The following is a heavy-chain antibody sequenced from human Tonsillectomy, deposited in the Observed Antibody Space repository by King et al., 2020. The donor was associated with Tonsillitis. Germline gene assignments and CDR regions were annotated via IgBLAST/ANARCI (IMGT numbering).Heavy chain of an antibody. CDR3: ARGGWGYGDEIYYFDY. D-gene: IGHD4-17*01. J-gene: IGHJ4*02. V-gene: IGHV1-2*02. CDR2: INPNRGGT. CDR1: GYTFTGYY. Sequence: VQLVESGAEVKKPGASVKVSCKASGYTFTGYYMHWVRQAPGQGLEWLGWINPNRGGTNYAQKFQGRVTMTWDTSITTAYMELSRGKSDDTAVYYCARGGWGYGDEIYYFDYWGQGTLVTVSS.